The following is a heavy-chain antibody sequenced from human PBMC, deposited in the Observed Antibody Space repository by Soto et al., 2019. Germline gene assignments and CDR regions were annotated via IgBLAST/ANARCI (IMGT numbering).Heavy chain of an antibody. CDR3: AKKVNSGPGSQYFDY. V-gene: IGHV3-23*01. J-gene: IGHJ4*02. CDR2: LSGSGGST. Sequence: VGSLSLSCTVSGVTFSNYAMNWVRQAPGKGLEWVSSLSGSGGSTYYADSVKGRFTISRDNSKNTLYLQMNSLRVEDTAIYYCAKKVNSGPGSQYFDYWGQGTLVTVSS. D-gene: IGHD3-10*01. CDR1: GVTFSNYA.